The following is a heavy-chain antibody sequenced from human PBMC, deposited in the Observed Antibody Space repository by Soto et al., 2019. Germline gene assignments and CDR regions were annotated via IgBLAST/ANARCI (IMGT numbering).Heavy chain of an antibody. CDR3: AAPYYDILTGYLVAFDI. J-gene: IGHJ3*02. Sequence: ETLSLTCTVSGGSISSSSYYWGWIRQPPGKGLEWIGSIYYSGSTFYNPSLKSRVTISVDTSKNQFSLKLSSVTAADTAVYYCAAPYYDILTGYLVAFDIWGQGTMVTVSS. CDR2: IYYSGST. V-gene: IGHV4-39*01. D-gene: IGHD3-9*01. CDR1: GGSISSSSYY.